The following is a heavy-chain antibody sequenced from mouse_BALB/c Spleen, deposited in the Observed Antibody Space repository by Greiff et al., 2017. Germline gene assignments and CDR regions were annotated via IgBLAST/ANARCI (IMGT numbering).Heavy chain of an antibody. J-gene: IGHJ2*01. Sequence: EVKLVESGGGLVQPGGSLRLSCATSGFTFTDYYMSWVRQPPGKALEWLGFIRNKANGYTTEYSASVKGRFTISRDNSQSILYLQMNTLRAEDSATYYCARGGSYGDFDYWGQGTTLTVSS. CDR3: ARGGSYGDFDY. D-gene: IGHD1-1*01. CDR2: IRNKANGYTT. V-gene: IGHV7-3*02. CDR1: GFTFTDYY.